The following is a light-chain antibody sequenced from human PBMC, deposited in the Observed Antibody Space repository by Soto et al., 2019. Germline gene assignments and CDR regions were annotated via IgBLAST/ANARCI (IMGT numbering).Light chain of an antibody. J-gene: IGKJ2*01. V-gene: IGKV1-39*01. CDR1: QSISSY. CDR3: QQSYTTLYT. CDR2: AAS. Sequence: DIQMTQSPSSLSASEGDRVTITCRASQSISSYLNWYQQKQGKAPKLLIYAASSLQRGVPSRFTGSGSGTDFTLTISSLQPEDSATYFCQQSYTTLYTFGQGTKLEIK.